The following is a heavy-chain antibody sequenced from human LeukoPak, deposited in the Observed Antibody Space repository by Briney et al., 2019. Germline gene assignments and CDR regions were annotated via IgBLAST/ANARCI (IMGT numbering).Heavy chain of an antibody. CDR1: GYTFTSYD. V-gene: IGHV1-8*01. J-gene: IGHJ4*02. Sequence: GASVKVSCKASGYTFTSYDITWVRQASGQGREWMGWMNTNSGNTGYAQKFQGRVTMTRNTSISTAYMELSSLRSEDTAVYYCARANKQWLVLGYWGQGTLVTVSS. CDR2: MNTNSGNT. CDR3: ARANKQWLVLGY. D-gene: IGHD6-19*01.